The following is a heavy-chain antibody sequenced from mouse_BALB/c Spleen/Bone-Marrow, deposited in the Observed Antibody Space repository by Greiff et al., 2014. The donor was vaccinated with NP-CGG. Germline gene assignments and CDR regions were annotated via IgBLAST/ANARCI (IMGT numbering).Heavy chain of an antibody. CDR2: INSDGGST. V-gene: IGHV5-2*01. CDR3: ARHRYDYDGAMDY. J-gene: IGHJ4*01. CDR1: EYEFPSHD. D-gene: IGHD2-4*01. Sequence: EVQLQQSGGGLVQPGESLKLSCESNEYEFPSHDMSWVRKTPEKRLELVAAINSDGGSTYYRDTMERRFIISRDNTKKTLYLQMSSLRSEDTALYYCARHRYDYDGAMDYWGQGTSVTVSS.